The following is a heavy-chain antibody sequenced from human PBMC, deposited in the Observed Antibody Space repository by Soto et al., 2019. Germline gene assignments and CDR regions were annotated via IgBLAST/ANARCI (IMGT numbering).Heavy chain of an antibody. CDR2: ISGSGGST. CDR1: GFTFSSYA. CDR3: AKGVVSSGTYYYYYMDV. Sequence: GGSLRLSCAASGFTFSSYAMSWVRQAPGKGLEWVSAISGSGGSTYYADSVKGRFTISRDNSKNTLYLQMNSLRAEDTAVYYCAKGVVSSGTYYYYYMDVWGKGTTVTVSS. V-gene: IGHV3-23*01. D-gene: IGHD6-25*01. J-gene: IGHJ6*03.